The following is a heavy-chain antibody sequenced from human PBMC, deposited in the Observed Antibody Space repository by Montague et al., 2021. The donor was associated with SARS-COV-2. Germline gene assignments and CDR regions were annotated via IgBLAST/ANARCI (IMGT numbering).Heavy chain of an antibody. CDR1: GFMFSASA. J-gene: IGHJ4*02. CDR2: ISDTGVSS. D-gene: IGHD2-21*01. Sequence: SLRLSCATSGFMFSASAVTWVRQVPVKGLEWVSAISDTGVSSSYAESVKGRFTISRDNSKNTVHLQMNSLRAEDTAIYYCATNKTECGGSCYCLEYWGLGTQVTVSS. V-gene: IGHV3-23*01. CDR3: ATNKTECGGSCYCLEY.